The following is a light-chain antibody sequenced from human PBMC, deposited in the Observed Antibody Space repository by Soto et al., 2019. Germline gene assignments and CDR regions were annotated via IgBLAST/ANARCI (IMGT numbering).Light chain of an antibody. CDR3: QQGSSSPLT. V-gene: IGKV1-39*01. J-gene: IGKJ4*01. Sequence: DIQMTQSPSSLSASVGDRVTITCRASQTISTYLNWYQQRPGKAPKVLIYAASSLQSGVPSRFSGSGSGTEFTLTISGLQPEDLATYDCQQGSSSPLTFGGGTRVEI. CDR2: AAS. CDR1: QTISTY.